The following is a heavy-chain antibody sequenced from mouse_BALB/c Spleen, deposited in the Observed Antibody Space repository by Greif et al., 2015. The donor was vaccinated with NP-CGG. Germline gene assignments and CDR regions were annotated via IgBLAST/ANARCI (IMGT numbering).Heavy chain of an antibody. CDR3: VRDQGGVFAY. V-gene: IGHV10-3*03. Sequence: VQLKESGGGLVQPKGSLKLSCAASGFTFNTYAMHWVCQAPGKGLEWVARIRSKSNNYATYYADSVKDRFTISRDDSQSMLYQQMNNLKTEDTAMYYCVRDQGGVFAYWGQETLVTVSA. CDR2: IRSKSNNYAT. D-gene: IGHD1-1*02. J-gene: IGHJ3*01. CDR1: GFTFNTYA.